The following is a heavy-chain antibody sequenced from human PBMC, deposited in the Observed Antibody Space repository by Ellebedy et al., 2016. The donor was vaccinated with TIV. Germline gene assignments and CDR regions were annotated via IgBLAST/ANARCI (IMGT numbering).Heavy chain of an antibody. CDR1: GFTFDDYA. J-gene: IGHJ3*02. Sequence: GGSLRLXCAASGFTFDDYAMHWVRQAPGRGLEWVSGISWNSGSIGYADSVKGRFTISRDNAKNSLYLQMNSLRAEDTALYHCAKDLELRFFKMEAFDIWGQGTMVTVSS. V-gene: IGHV3-9*01. D-gene: IGHD3-3*01. CDR3: AKDLELRFFKMEAFDI. CDR2: ISWNSGSI.